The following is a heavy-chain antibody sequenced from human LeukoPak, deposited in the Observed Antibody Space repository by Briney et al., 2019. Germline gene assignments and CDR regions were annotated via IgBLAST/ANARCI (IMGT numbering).Heavy chain of an antibody. V-gene: IGHV3-7*01. CDR1: GFTFSSHW. CDR3: ARGSEYSSSFAFDI. D-gene: IGHD6-13*01. CDR2: INQDGSER. Sequence: PGGSLRLSCAASGFTFSSHWMTWVRQAPGKGLEWVANINQDGSERYYVDSVKGRFTISRDNAKNSLYLQMNSLRAEDTAVYYCARGSEYSSSFAFDIWGQGTMVTVSS. J-gene: IGHJ3*02.